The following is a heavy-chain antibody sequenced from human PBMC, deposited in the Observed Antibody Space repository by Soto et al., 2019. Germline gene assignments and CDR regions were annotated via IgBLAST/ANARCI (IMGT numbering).Heavy chain of an antibody. CDR2: IWYDGSNK. Sequence: QVQLVESGGGVVQPGRSLRLSCAASGFTFSSYGMHWVRQAPGKGLEWVAVIWYDGSNKYYADSVMGRFTISRDNSKNTLYLQMNSLRAEDTAVYYCARERVFGVVITKAHFDYWGQGTLVTVSS. V-gene: IGHV3-33*01. CDR1: GFTFSSYG. CDR3: ARERVFGVVITKAHFDY. D-gene: IGHD3-3*01. J-gene: IGHJ4*02.